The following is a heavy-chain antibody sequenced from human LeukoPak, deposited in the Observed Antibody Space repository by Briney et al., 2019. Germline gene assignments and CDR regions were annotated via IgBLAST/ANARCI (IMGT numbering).Heavy chain of an antibody. CDR1: GYIFTNHC. CDR3: ARYYYDSSGYYRSNYYYYMDV. Sequence: RGESLKICCKGSGYIFTNHCIGWVRQMPGKGPEGMGVIHPINSDTRYSPSFQGQVTISADRSISTFFLHWSSLKASDTAIYYCARYYYDSSGYYRSNYYYYMDVWGKGTTVTVSS. D-gene: IGHD3-22*01. J-gene: IGHJ6*03. CDR2: IHPINSDT. V-gene: IGHV5-51*01.